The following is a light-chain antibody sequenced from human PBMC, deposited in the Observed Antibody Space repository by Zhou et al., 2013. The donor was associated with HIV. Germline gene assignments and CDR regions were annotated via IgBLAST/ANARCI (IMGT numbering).Light chain of an antibody. CDR1: QSISSW. J-gene: IGKJ3*01. CDR3: QQYYGAPFT. Sequence: DIQMTQSPSTLSASVGDRVTITCRASQSISSWLAWYQQKPGKAPKLLIYKASSLESGVPSRFSGSGSGTEFTLTISSLQPDDFATYYCQQYYGAPFTFGPGTKVDIK. CDR2: KAS. V-gene: IGKV1-5*03.